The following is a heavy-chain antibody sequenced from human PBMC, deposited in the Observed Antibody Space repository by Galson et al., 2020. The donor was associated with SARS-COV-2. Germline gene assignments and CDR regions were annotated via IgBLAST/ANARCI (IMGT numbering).Heavy chain of an antibody. D-gene: IGHD3-10*01. CDR2: VSTGGST. CDR1: GGSINRGRYY. Sequence: SETLSLTCTVSGGSINRGRYYWSWIRQPAGGGLEWIGRVSTGGSTNYNPSLKSRLTISLDTSKTRFALRRGPVTAADTAVDLCSREGDPSGTTEERTYYAVYGSDVWGQGTTGTVSS. J-gene: IGHJ6*02. CDR3: SREGDPSGTTEERTYYAVYGSDV. V-gene: IGHV4-61*02.